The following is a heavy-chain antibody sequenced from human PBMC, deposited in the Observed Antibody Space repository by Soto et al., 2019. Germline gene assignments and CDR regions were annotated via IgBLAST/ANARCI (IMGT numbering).Heavy chain of an antibody. J-gene: IGHJ4*02. V-gene: IGHV1-18*01. Sequence: ASVKVSCKASGYTFTSYGISWVRQAPGQGLEWMGWISAYSGNTNYAQKLQGRVTMTTDTSTSTAYMELRSLRSDDTAVYYCARDHVLWFGELLNYFDYWGQGTLVTVSS. CDR3: ARDHVLWFGELLNYFDY. CDR2: ISAYSGNT. D-gene: IGHD3-10*01. CDR1: GYTFTSYG.